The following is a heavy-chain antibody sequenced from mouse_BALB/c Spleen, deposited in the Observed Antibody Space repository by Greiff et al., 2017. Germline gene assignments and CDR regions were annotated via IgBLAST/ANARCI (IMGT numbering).Heavy chain of an antibody. J-gene: IGHJ3*01. D-gene: IGHD1-2*01. V-gene: IGHV1S81*02. Sequence: QVQLQQPGAELVKPGASVKLSCKASGYTFTSYWMHWVKQRPGQGLEWIGEINPSNGRTNYNEKFKSKATLTVDKSSSTAYMQLSSLTSEDSAVYYCAGADPFITFAYWGQGTLVTVSA. CDR2: INPSNGRT. CDR1: GYTFTSYW. CDR3: AGADPFITFAY.